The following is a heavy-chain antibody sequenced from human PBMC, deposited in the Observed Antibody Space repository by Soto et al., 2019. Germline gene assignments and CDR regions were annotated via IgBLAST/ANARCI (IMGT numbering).Heavy chain of an antibody. Sequence: GGSLRLSCAASGFTFSSYSMNWVRQAPGKGLEWVSYISSSSSTIYYADSVKGRFTISRDNAKNSLYLQMNSLRAEDTAVYYCARGNDYGDYDDYYFDYWGQGTLVTVSS. CDR3: ARGNDYGDYDDYYFDY. J-gene: IGHJ4*02. D-gene: IGHD4-17*01. CDR1: GFTFSSYS. CDR2: ISSSSSTI. V-gene: IGHV3-48*01.